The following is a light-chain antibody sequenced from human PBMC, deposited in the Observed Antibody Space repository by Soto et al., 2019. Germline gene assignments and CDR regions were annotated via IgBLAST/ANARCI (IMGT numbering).Light chain of an antibody. CDR1: QCVXNF. CDR3: QQRSHGTRT. J-gene: IGKJ1*01. V-gene: IGKV3-11*01. Sequence: IGLTQSAATLSLSLGESATLPCRASQCVXNFLGWDQQKPGQAPRVLXATTSNRATGSPARLSGSGSVTDFTLPISSLEPEDFAVYYCQQRSHGTRTFGQGTKVDIK. CDR2: TTS.